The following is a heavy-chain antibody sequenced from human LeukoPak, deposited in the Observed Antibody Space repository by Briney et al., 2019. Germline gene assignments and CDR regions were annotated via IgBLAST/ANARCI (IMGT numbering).Heavy chain of an antibody. J-gene: IGHJ4*02. CDR3: ARGEPIVVVPAAIDY. V-gene: IGHV1-18*01. D-gene: IGHD2-2*01. CDR1: GYTFTSYG. Sequence: ASVKVSCKASGYTFTSYGISWVRQAPGQGLEWMGWISAYNGNTNYAQKLQGRVTMTTDTSTSIAYMELRSLRSDDTAVYYCARGEPIVVVPAAIDYWGQGTLVTVSS. CDR2: ISAYNGNT.